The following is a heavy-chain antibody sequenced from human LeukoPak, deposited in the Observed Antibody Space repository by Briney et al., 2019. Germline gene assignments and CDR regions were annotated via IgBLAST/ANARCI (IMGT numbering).Heavy chain of an antibody. CDR2: IFYSGST. J-gene: IGHJ5*02. V-gene: IGHV4-59*08. D-gene: IGHD5-18*01. CDR1: GGSIINYY. CDR3: AKNTAMVTSNWFDP. Sequence: SETLSLTCTVSGGSIINYYWSWIRQPPGKGLEWIGYIFYSGSTNYNPSLKSRVTMSVDTSKNQFSLKLSSVTAADTAVYYCAKNTAMVTSNWFDPWGQGTLVTVSS.